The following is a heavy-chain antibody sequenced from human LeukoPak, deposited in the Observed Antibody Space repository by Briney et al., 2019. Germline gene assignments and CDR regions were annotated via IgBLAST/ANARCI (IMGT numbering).Heavy chain of an antibody. D-gene: IGHD2-2*01. CDR3: ARQGCSSTSCYPAWFDP. V-gene: IGHV4-39*01. CDR2: IYYSGST. Sequence: PSETLSLTCTVSGGSISSSSYYWGWIRQPPGKGLEWIGIIYYSGSTYYNPSLKSRVTISVDTSKNQFSLKLSSVTAADTAVYYCARQGCSSTSCYPAWFDPWGQGTLVTVSS. CDR1: GGSISSSSYY. J-gene: IGHJ5*02.